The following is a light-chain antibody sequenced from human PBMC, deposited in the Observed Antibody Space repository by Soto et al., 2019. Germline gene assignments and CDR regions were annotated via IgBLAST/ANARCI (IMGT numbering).Light chain of an antibody. CDR2: AAS. Sequence: DVQLTRSPSFVSASVGDRVTITCRASHDISTALAWYQQKPGEAPKVLIHAASTLQSGVPSRFSGSGSGTEFTLTISGLQPGDSATYYCQQYNSYSPTFGQGTKVDIK. V-gene: IGKV1-9*01. J-gene: IGKJ1*01. CDR1: HDISTA. CDR3: QQYNSYSPT.